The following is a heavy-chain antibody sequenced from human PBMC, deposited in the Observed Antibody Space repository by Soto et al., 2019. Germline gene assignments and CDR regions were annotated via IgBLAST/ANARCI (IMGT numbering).Heavy chain of an antibody. D-gene: IGHD5-12*01. CDR1: GFTFSNYA. CDR2: ISGRGGSA. Sequence: EVQLLESGGGLVQPGGSLRLSCAAPGFTFSNYAMSWVRQAPGKGLEWVSAISGRGGSAYYADSVKGRFTISRDNSKSTLDLQMNGLRAEDTAVYYCAKGVDIVATIPDYWGQGTLVTVSS. J-gene: IGHJ4*02. CDR3: AKGVDIVATIPDY. V-gene: IGHV3-23*01.